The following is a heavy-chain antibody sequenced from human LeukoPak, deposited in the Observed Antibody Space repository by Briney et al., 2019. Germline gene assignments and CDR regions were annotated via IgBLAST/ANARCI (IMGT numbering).Heavy chain of an antibody. V-gene: IGHV3-48*03. Sequence: GGSLRLSCAASGFTFSTYEMNCVRQAPGKGLEWVSYISSSGSTIYYADSVKGRFTISRDNAKNSLYLQMNSLRAEDTAVYYCARYGSGSYYKSWFDPWGQGTLVTVSS. CDR1: GFTFSTYE. J-gene: IGHJ5*02. D-gene: IGHD3-10*01. CDR3: ARYGSGSYYKSWFDP. CDR2: ISSSGSTI.